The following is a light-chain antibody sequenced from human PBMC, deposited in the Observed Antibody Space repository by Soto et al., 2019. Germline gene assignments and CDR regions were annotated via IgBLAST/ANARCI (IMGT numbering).Light chain of an antibody. CDR1: QSISNR. CDR2: DAS. J-gene: IGKJ5*01. Sequence: DIQMTQSPSTLSAXXXXRXTXTXLASQSISNRLAWYQQKPGKAPKVLIYDASSLESGVPSRFSGSGSGTEFSLTITSLQPEDFATYYCQQLFDSPITFGQGTRLEIK. CDR3: QQLFDSPIT. V-gene: IGKV1-5*01.